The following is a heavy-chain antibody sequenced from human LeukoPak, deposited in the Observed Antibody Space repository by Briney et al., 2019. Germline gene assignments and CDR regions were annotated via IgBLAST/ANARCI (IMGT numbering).Heavy chain of an antibody. CDR1: GGSISSGGYF. V-gene: IGHV4-30-2*01. CDR2: IYHSGST. D-gene: IGHD4-23*01. Sequence: SQTLSLTCAVSGGSISSGGYFWSWIRQPPGKGLEWIGYIYHSGSTYYNPSLKSRVTISVDRSKNQFSLKLSSVTAADTAVYHCARARWDGGNWRAFDYWGQGTLVTVSS. CDR3: ARARWDGGNWRAFDY. J-gene: IGHJ4*02.